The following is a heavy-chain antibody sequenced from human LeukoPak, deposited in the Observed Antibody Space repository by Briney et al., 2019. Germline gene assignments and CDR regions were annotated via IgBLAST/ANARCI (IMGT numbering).Heavy chain of an antibody. CDR2: ISGSGSRGSGISGGNT. CDR1: GFSFKLSA. CDR3: AKGRCGDSSCWYFDS. Sequence: GGSLRLSCAASGFSFKLSAMSWVRQAPGKGLEWVALISGSGSRGSGISGGNTYYADSVKGRFTISRDDSQNTVYLQMNGLRAEDTAIYFCAKGRCGDSSCWYFDSWAKGTRVTVSS. D-gene: IGHD6-13*01. V-gene: IGHV3-23*01. J-gene: IGHJ4*02.